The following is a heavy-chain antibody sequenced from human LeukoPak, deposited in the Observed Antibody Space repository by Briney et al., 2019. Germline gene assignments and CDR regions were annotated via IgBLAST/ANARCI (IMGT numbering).Heavy chain of an antibody. CDR2: IYYSGST. D-gene: IGHD4-23*01. CDR1: TVSISSYY. Sequence: SETLSLNCTGSTVSISSYYWSWLRQPPGKGLEWIGNIYYSGSTNYNPSHKSRVTISVDTSKNQFSLKLSSVTAADTAVYYCARALPNSDYYYYMDVWGKGTTVTVSS. V-gene: IGHV4-59*01. CDR3: ARALPNSDYYYYMDV. J-gene: IGHJ6*03.